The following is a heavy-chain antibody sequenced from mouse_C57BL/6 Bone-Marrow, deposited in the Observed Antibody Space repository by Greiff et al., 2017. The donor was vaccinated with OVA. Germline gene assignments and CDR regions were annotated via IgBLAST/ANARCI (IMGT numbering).Heavy chain of an antibody. V-gene: IGHV1-26*01. CDR1: GYTFTDYY. CDR2: INPNNGGT. D-gene: IGHD1-1*01. CDR3: ARLDYYGSSYVYYFDY. Sequence: EVQLQQSGPELVKPGASVKISCKASGYTFTDYYMNWVKQSHGKSLEWIGDINPNNGGTSYNQKFKGKATLTVDKSSSTAYMELRSLTSEDSAVYYCARLDYYGSSYVYYFDYWGQGTTLTVSS. J-gene: IGHJ2*01.